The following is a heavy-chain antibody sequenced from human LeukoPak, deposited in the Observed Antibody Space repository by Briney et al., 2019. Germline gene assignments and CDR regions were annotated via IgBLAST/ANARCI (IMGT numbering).Heavy chain of an antibody. CDR1: GSTFSYYD. V-gene: IGHV3-13*04. Sequence: GGSLRLSCAASGSTFSYYDMHWVRQATGKGLEWVSTILSTGDTYYAGSVKGRFTISRENAKNSLYLQMNGLRAGDTAVYYCARATEGFDYWGQGTLVTVSS. J-gene: IGHJ4*02. CDR3: ARATEGFDY. CDR2: ILSTGDT.